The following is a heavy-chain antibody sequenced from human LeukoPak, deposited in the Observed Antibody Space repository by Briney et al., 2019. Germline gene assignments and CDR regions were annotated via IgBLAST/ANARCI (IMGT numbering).Heavy chain of an antibody. CDR3: AREPNSDYYDSSGPFDY. CDR1: GFTFSSYG. CDR2: IWYDGSNK. Sequence: PGGSLRLSCAASGFTFSSYGMHWVRQAPGKGLEWVAVIWYDGSNKYYADSVKGRLTISRDNSKNTLYRQMNSLRAEDTAVYYCAREPNSDYYDSSGPFDYWGQGTLVTVSS. D-gene: IGHD3-22*01. V-gene: IGHV3-33*01. J-gene: IGHJ4*02.